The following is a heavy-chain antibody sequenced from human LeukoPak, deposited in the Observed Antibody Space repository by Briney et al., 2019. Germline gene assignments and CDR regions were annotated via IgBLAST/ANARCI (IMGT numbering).Heavy chain of an antibody. V-gene: IGHV4-38-2*01. Sequence: PSETLSLTCAVSGYPISSNYFWGWIRQPPGKGLEWIGGIYHSGTTYYNPSLKSRVTLLLDTSKNQFSLKLSSVSAADTAMYFCATRVAPLEGDAWGFIGDYWGQGILVTVSS. J-gene: IGHJ4*02. D-gene: IGHD2-15*01. CDR1: GYPISSNYF. CDR2: IYHSGTT. CDR3: ATRVAPLEGDAWGFIGDY.